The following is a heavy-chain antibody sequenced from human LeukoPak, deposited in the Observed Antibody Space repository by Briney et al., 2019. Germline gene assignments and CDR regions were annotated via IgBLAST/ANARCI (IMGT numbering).Heavy chain of an antibody. Sequence: GGSLRLSCAASGFTFNSFGMSWVRQAPGKGLEWVSSISSSSSSIYYADSVKGRFTISRDNAKNSLYLQMNSLRAEDTAVYYCARRPEYSGSYYGPPDYWGQGTLVTVSS. V-gene: IGHV3-21*01. CDR2: ISSSSSSI. J-gene: IGHJ4*02. D-gene: IGHD1-26*01. CDR1: GFTFNSFG. CDR3: ARRPEYSGSYYGPPDY.